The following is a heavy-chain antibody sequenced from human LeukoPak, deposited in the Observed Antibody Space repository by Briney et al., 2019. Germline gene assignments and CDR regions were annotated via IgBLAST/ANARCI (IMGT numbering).Heavy chain of an antibody. V-gene: IGHV4-4*02. Sequence: PSGTLSLTCAVSGGSIVTTNWWSWVRQPPGKGLEWIGEVHLSGASNYNPSLKSRVNMSIDQSKNQLSLELTSVTAADTAIYYCTRESGAFSPFGFWGQGTLVTVSS. CDR2: VHLSGAS. D-gene: IGHD1-26*01. CDR1: GGSIVTTNW. J-gene: IGHJ4*02. CDR3: TRESGAFSPFGF.